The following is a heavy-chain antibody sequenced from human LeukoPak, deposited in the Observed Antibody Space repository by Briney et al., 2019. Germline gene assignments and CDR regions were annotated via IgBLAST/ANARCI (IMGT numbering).Heavy chain of an antibody. CDR2: IIPILGIA. V-gene: IGHV1-69*04. J-gene: IGHJ4*02. Sequence: APVKVSCKASGGTFSSYAISWVRQAPGQGLEWMGRIIPILGIANYAQKFQGRVTITADKSTSTAYMELSSLRSEDTAVYYCASGYCSGGSCYGGFFWGQGTLVTVSS. D-gene: IGHD2-15*01. CDR1: GGTFSSYA. CDR3: ASGYCSGGSCYGGFF.